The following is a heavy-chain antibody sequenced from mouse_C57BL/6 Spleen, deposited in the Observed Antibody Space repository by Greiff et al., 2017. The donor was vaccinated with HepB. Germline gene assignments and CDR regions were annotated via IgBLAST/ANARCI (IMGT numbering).Heavy chain of an antibody. CDR2: IDPEDGDT. J-gene: IGHJ4*01. V-gene: IGHV14-1*01. CDR1: GFNIKDYY. CDR3: TTYYGSSSYAMDY. D-gene: IGHD1-1*01. Sequence: EVKLQESGAELVRPGASVKLSCTASGFNIKDYYMHWVKQRPEQGLEWIGRIDPEDGDTEYAPKFQGKATMTADTSSNTAYLQLSSLTSEDTAVYYCTTYYGSSSYAMDYWGQGTSVTVSS.